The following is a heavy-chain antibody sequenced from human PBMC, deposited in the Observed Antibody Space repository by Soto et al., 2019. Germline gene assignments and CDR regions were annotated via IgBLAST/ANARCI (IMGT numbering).Heavy chain of an antibody. V-gene: IGHV3-30*18. CDR3: AKAGWGGDYYYGLDV. J-gene: IGHJ6*02. CDR2: VSFDGSST. Sequence: PVGSLRLSCAASGFNFNNYAMHWVRQAPGKGLEWVAVVSFDGSSTYYADSVKGRFTISRDSSNNTVSLQMNSLTNEDTAAYYCAKAGWGGDYYYGLDVWGQGTTVTVSS. D-gene: IGHD2-21*01. CDR1: GFNFNNYA.